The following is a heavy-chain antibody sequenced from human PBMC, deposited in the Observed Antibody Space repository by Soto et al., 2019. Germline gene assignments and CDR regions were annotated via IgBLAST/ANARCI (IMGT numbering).Heavy chain of an antibody. Sequence: GGSLRLSCGASGFTFSNYYMSWIRQAPGKGLEWVSYISSTGRTIYYADSVKGRFTVSRDNAQNSLSLKLNSLRVEDTAVYYCARSYSSGWEFDYWGQGTQVTVS. CDR1: GFTFSNYY. CDR3: ARSYSSGWEFDY. J-gene: IGHJ4*02. D-gene: IGHD6-19*01. V-gene: IGHV3-11*01. CDR2: ISSTGRTI.